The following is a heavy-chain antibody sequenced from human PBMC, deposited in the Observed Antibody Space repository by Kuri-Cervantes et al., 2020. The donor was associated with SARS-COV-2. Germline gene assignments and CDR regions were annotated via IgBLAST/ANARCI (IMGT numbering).Heavy chain of an antibody. J-gene: IGHJ4*02. CDR3: ARSPGIHCSSTSCYLYYFDY. D-gene: IGHD2-2*01. CDR2: ISAYNGNT. Sequence: ASVKVSCKASGYTFTSYGISWVRQAPGQGLEWMGWISAYNGNTNYAQKLQGRVTMTTDTSTSTAYMELRSLRSEDTAVYYCARSPGIHCSSTSCYLYYFDYWGQGTLVTVSS. CDR1: GYTFTSYG. V-gene: IGHV1-18*01.